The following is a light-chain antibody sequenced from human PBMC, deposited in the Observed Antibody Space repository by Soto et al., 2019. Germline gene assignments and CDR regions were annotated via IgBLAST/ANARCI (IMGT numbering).Light chain of an antibody. CDR1: QSVSSN. CDR2: GAS. Sequence: EIVMTQSPATLSVSPGERATLSCRASQSVSSNLAWYQQKPGQAPRLLIYGASTRATGIPARFSGSGSGTEFTLTISSLQSEDFAVYYCQKCDYLPIFGPGTTVDFK. J-gene: IGKJ3*01. CDR3: QKCDYLPI. V-gene: IGKV3-15*01.